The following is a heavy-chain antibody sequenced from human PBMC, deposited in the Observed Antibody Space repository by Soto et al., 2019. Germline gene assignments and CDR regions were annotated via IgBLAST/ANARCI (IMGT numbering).Heavy chain of an antibody. Sequence: GESLKISCKGSGYSFTSYGISWVRQAPGQGLEWMGWISAYNGNTNYAQKLQGRVTMTTDTSTSTAYMELRSLRSDDTAVYYCARDVKAAAGTFDPWGQGTLVTVSS. CDR2: ISAYNGNT. V-gene: IGHV1-18*01. J-gene: IGHJ5*02. D-gene: IGHD6-13*01. CDR1: GYSFTSYG. CDR3: ARDVKAAAGTFDP.